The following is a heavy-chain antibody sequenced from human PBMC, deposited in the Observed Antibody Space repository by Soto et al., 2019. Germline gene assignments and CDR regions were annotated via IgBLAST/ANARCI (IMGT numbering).Heavy chain of an antibody. CDR1: GYTFASYA. CDR3: ARDPPPPDY. J-gene: IGHJ4*02. CDR2: ISAYNGNT. Sequence: QVQLVQSGAEVKKPGASVKVSCKASGYTFASYAISWMRQAPGQGLEWMGWISAYNGNTNYGQKLQGRVTMTTDTPTSTAYMELRSLGSDDTAVYYCARDPPPPDYWGQGTMVTVSS. V-gene: IGHV1-18*01.